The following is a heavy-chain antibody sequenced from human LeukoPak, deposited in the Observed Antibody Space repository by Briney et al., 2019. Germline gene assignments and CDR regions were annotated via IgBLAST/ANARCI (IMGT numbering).Heavy chain of an antibody. D-gene: IGHD2-15*01. Sequence: PSETLSLTCTVSGGSISSSSYYWGWIRQPPGKGLEWIGSIYYSGSTYYNPSLKSRVTISVDTSKNQFSLKLSSVTAADTAVYYCARDGELLGYCSGGSCFDWGQGTLVTVSS. V-gene: IGHV4-39*07. J-gene: IGHJ4*02. CDR1: GGSISSSSYY. CDR3: ARDGELLGYCSGGSCFD. CDR2: IYYSGST.